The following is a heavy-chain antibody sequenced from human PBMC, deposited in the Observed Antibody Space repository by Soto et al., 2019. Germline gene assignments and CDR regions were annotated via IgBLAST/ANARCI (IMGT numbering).Heavy chain of an antibody. CDR2: IRYDGSNI. Sequence: QVQLVESGGGVVQPGRSLRLSCAASGFTFSGLGMHWVRQAPGKGLERVAVIRYDGSNIYYADAVKGRFTISRDNSKDTLYLQMTSLRADDTAVYYCARDGVGHTTFFGYFDYWGQGTLVTVSS. D-gene: IGHD1-26*01. V-gene: IGHV3-33*01. CDR1: GFTFSGLG. CDR3: ARDGVGHTTFFGYFDY. J-gene: IGHJ4*02.